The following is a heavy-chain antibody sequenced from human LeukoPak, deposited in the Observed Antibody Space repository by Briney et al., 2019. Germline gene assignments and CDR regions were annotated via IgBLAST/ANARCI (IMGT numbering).Heavy chain of an antibody. Sequence: SETLSLTCTVSGGSVGSISHYWNWIRQPPGKGLERIGYIYYRGSTNYSPSLEGRVTISADTSKNQFSLKMRSVTSSDTAVYYCARDQDGDFTHWGPGTLVTVSS. V-gene: IGHV4-61*01. CDR1: GGSVGSISHY. J-gene: IGHJ4*02. CDR2: IYYRGST. D-gene: IGHD4-17*01. CDR3: ARDQDGDFTH.